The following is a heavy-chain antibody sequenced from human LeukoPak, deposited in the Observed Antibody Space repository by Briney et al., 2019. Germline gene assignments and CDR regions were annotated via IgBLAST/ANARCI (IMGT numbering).Heavy chain of an antibody. Sequence: GGSLRLSCVGSGFTFRSHAMSWVRQAPEKGLEFVSGIYENGGTTYYADSVKGRFSISRDNSKNTLYLQMDSLRGEDTAIYYCAKDFRIGYSAHFDYWGQGAQVTVSS. CDR3: AKDFRIGYSAHFDY. D-gene: IGHD2-21*01. CDR1: GFTFRSHA. J-gene: IGHJ4*02. V-gene: IGHV3-23*01. CDR2: IYENGGTT.